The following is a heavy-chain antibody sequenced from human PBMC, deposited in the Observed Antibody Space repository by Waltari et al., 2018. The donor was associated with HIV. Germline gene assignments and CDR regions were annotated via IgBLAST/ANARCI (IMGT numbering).Heavy chain of an antibody. Sequence: QVQLQQWGAGLLKPSETLSLTCTVSGGSISNGGYHWSWIRQHPGKGLQWIGYIYDSGRTYYNPSLRSLVTLSVDTSKNQFSLKVKSVTAADTAMYYCARDRDGSGALDYWGQGNLVTVSA. CDR1: GGSISNGGYH. D-gene: IGHD3-10*01. CDR3: ARDRDGSGALDY. J-gene: IGHJ4*02. CDR2: IYDSGRT. V-gene: IGHV4-31*01.